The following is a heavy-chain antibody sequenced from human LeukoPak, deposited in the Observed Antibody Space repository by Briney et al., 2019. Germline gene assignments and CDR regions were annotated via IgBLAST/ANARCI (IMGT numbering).Heavy chain of an antibody. Sequence: SETLSLTCTVSGGSISSSSYYWGWIRQPPGKGLEWIGSIYYSGSTYYNPSLKSRVTISVDTSKNQFSLKLSSVTAADTAVYYCARGVGRGINDYWGQGTLVTVSS. J-gene: IGHJ4*02. CDR2: IYYSGST. D-gene: IGHD3-10*01. CDR3: ARGVGRGINDY. CDR1: GGSISSSSYY. V-gene: IGHV4-39*07.